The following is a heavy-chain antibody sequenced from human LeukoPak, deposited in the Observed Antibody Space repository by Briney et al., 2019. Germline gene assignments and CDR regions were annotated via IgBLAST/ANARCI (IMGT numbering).Heavy chain of an antibody. J-gene: IGHJ4*02. Sequence: GGSLRLSCAASGFTFSSYTMSWVRKAPGKGLEWVSAISGSGGSTYYADSVKGRFTISRDNSKNTLYLQMNSLRAEDTAVYYCAKEVDDSSGYYPYYFDYWGQGTLVTVSS. CDR3: AKEVDDSSGYYPYYFDY. V-gene: IGHV3-23*01. CDR1: GFTFSSYT. D-gene: IGHD3-22*01. CDR2: ISGSGGST.